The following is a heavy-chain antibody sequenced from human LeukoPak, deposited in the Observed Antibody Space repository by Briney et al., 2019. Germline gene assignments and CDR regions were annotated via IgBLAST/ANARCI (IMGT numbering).Heavy chain of an antibody. CDR3: TRDRGAIFDEPNDF. Sequence: QRGGSLRLSCAASGFTFDSSAMSRVRQAPGKGLEWVGFIRSKAYGGTTEYAASVKGRFTISRDDSKSIAYLQMNSLKTEDTAVYYCTRDRGAIFDEPNDFWGQGTLVTVSS. CDR1: GFTFDSSA. D-gene: IGHD3-3*01. V-gene: IGHV3-49*04. J-gene: IGHJ4*02. CDR2: IRSKAYGGTT.